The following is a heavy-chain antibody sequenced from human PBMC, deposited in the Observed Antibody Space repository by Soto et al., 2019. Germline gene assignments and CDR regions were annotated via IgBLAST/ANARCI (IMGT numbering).Heavy chain of an antibody. CDR2: ISYDGSNK. CDR1: GFNFSSYS. J-gene: IGHJ6*02. CDR3: ARDQRVQDPHYYYYYGMDV. Sequence: GGSMRLSYAASGFNFSSYSMHLVRQEPGKGLEWVAVISYDGSNKYYADSVKGRFTISRDNSKNTLYLQMNSLRAEDTAVYYCARDQRVQDPHYYYYYGMDVWGQGTTVTVSS. V-gene: IGHV3-30-3*01.